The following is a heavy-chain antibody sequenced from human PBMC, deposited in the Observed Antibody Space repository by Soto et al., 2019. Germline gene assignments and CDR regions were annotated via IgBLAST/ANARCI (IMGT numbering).Heavy chain of an antibody. Sequence: SGGSLRLSCAASGFTFSSYEMNWVRQAPGKGLEWVSYISSSGSTIYYADSVKGRFTISRDNAKNSLYLQMNSLRAEDTAVYYCARDPITMVRGGVGAFDIWGQGTMVTVSS. CDR3: ARDPITMVRGGVGAFDI. J-gene: IGHJ3*02. V-gene: IGHV3-48*03. D-gene: IGHD3-10*01. CDR1: GFTFSSYE. CDR2: ISSSGSTI.